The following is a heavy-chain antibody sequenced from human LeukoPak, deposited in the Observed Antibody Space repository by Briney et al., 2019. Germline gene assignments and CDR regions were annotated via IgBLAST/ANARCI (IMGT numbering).Heavy chain of an antibody. Sequence: KTSETLSLTCTVSGGSINSYYWSWIRQPAGKGLEWIGRIYSSGSTNYNPPLKSRVSMSVDTSKNQFSLKLTSVTAADTAVYYCARGGKATVVTMWGQGILVTVSS. J-gene: IGHJ4*02. CDR2: IYSSGST. CDR1: GGSINSYY. D-gene: IGHD4-23*01. CDR3: ARGGKATVVTM. V-gene: IGHV4-4*07.